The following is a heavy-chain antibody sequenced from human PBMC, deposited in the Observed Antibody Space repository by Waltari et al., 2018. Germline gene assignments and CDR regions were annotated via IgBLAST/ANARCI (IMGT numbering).Heavy chain of an antibody. J-gene: IGHJ3*01. V-gene: IGHV4-39*01. CDR2: VSYRGTT. CDR3: ATYIGASVGTAAFDV. CDR1: GVSITSNRHY. Sequence: QLQLQESGPRLVRPSETLSLICRVSGVSITSNRHYWAWIRQSPGQGREWIGNVSYRGTTYISPPLKSRVSVSRDTSKNQVSLILGSVTAADMAVYYCATYIGASVGTAAFDVWGQGTMVTVSS. D-gene: IGHD5-12*01.